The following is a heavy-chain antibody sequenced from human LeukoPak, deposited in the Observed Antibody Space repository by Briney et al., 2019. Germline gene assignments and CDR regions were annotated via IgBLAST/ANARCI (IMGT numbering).Heavy chain of an antibody. J-gene: IGHJ4*02. V-gene: IGHV3-21*01. CDR1: GFTFNTYS. D-gene: IGHD3-22*01. CDR3: ARARLHYYDSSGVDY. Sequence: GGSLRLSCAASGFTFNTYSMNWVRQAPGKGLEWVSSISDNSNYIYYSDSVKGRFTISRDNSKNTLYLQMNSLRAEDTAVYYCARARLHYYDSSGVDYWGQGTLVTVSS. CDR2: ISDNSNYI.